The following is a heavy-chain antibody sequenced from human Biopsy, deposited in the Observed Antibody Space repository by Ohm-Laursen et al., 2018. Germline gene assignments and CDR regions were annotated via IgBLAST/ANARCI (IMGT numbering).Heavy chain of an antibody. Sequence: SLRLSCTASGFIFSDYGMHWVRQAPGKGLEWVSGISGSSNNIIYADSVRGRFTISRDNAKSSLYLEMISLRSEDTAFYYCTKRRTAVRPFDSWGHGTLVTVSS. CDR1: GFIFSDYG. CDR2: ISGSSNNI. D-gene: IGHD6-25*01. V-gene: IGHV3-9*01. J-gene: IGHJ4*01. CDR3: TKRRTAVRPFDS.